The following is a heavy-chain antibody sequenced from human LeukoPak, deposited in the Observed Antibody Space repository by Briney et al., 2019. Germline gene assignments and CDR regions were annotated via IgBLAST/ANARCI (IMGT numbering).Heavy chain of an antibody. D-gene: IGHD4-17*01. J-gene: IGHJ4*02. Sequence: ASVKVSCKASGYTFTSYDINWVRQATGQGLEWMGWMNPNSGNTGYAQKFQGRVTITRNTSISTAYMELRSLRSDDTAVYYCARGGATVTTHFDYWGLGTLVTVSS. V-gene: IGHV1-8*03. CDR1: GYTFTSYD. CDR2: MNPNSGNT. CDR3: ARGGATVTTHFDY.